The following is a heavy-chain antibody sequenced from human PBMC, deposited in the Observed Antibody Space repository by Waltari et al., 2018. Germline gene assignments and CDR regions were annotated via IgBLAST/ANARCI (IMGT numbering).Heavy chain of an antibody. Sequence: QVQLQQWGAGLLKPSETLSLTCAVYGGSFSGYYWSWIRKPPEKGLEWIGEINHSGSTNYNPSLKSRVTISVDTSKNQFSLKLSSVTAADTAVYYCARGRDGIAVAGTGNFDYWGQGTLVTVSS. CDR2: INHSGST. CDR1: GGSFSGYY. D-gene: IGHD6-19*01. J-gene: IGHJ4*02. CDR3: ARGRDGIAVAGTGNFDY. V-gene: IGHV4-34*01.